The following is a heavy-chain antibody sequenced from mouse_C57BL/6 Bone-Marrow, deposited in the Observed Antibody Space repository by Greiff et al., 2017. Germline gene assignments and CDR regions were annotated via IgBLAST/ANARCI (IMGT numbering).Heavy chain of an antibody. Sequence: VQLQQPGAELVMPGASVKLSCKASGYTFTSYWMHWVEQRPGQGLEWIGEIDPSDSYTNYNQKFKGKSTLTVDKSSSTAYMQLSSLTSEDSAVYYCARRMDYGSSYYAMDYWGQGTSVTVSS. CDR1: GYTFTSYW. D-gene: IGHD1-1*01. V-gene: IGHV1-69*01. CDR2: IDPSDSYT. CDR3: ARRMDYGSSYYAMDY. J-gene: IGHJ4*01.